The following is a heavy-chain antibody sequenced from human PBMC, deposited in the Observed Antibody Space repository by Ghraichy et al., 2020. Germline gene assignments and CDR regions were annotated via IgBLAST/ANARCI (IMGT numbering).Heavy chain of an antibody. Sequence: SETLSLTCTVSGGSISSGGYYWSWIRQHPGKGLEWIGYIYYSGSTYYNPSLKSRVTISVDTSKNQFSLKLSSVTAADTAVYYCARDQSSGYMDVWGKGTTVTVSS. CDR3: ARDQSSGYMDV. V-gene: IGHV4-31*03. CDR1: GGSISSGGYY. D-gene: IGHD6-19*01. CDR2: IYYSGST. J-gene: IGHJ6*03.